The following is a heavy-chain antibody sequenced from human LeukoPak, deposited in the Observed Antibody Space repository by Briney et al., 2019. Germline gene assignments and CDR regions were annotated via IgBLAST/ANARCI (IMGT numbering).Heavy chain of an antibody. CDR1: GFTFSSYS. V-gene: IGHV3-21*01. CDR2: ISSSSSYI. D-gene: IGHD6-19*01. Sequence: GGSLRLSCAASGFTFSSYSMNWVRQAPGKGLEWVSSISSSSSYIYYADSVKGRFTISRDNAKNSLYLQMNSLRAEDTAVYYCARDPDSSGWYGAYYFDYWGQGTLVTVSS. J-gene: IGHJ4*02. CDR3: ARDPDSSGWYGAYYFDY.